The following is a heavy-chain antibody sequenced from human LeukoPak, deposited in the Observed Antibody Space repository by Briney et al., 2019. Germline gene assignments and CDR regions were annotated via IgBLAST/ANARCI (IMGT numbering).Heavy chain of an antibody. CDR1: GGSISSYY. D-gene: IGHD2-2*02. V-gene: IGHV4-4*07. CDR2: IYTSGST. J-gene: IGHJ4*02. Sequence: SETLSLTCTVSGGSISSYYWSWIRQPAGKGLEWIGRIYTSGSTNYNPSLKSRVTMSVDTSKNQFSLKLSSVTAADTAVYYCARGRSYCSSTSCYIFRSYYFDYWGQGTLVTVSS. CDR3: ARGRSYCSSTSCYIFRSYYFDY.